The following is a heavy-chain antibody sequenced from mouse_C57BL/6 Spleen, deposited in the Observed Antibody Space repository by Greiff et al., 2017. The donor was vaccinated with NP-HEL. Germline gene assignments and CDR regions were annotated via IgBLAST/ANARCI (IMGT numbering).Heavy chain of an antibody. CDR1: GFTFSDYG. CDR2: ISNLAYSI. Sequence: EVQRVESGGGLVQPGGSLKLSCAASGFTFSDYGMAWVRQAPRKGPEWVAFISNLAYSIYSADTVTGRFTISRENAKNTLYLEMSSRRSEDTAMYYCARTRLGYYAMDYWGQGASVTVSS. V-gene: IGHV5-15*01. D-gene: IGHD4-1*01. CDR3: ARTRLGYYAMDY. J-gene: IGHJ4*01.